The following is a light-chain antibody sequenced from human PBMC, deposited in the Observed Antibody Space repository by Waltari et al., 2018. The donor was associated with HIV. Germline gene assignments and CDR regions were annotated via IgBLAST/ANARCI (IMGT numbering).Light chain of an antibody. Sequence: QSVLTQPPSASGTPGQRVTISCSGSSSNIGSNTVNWYQQLPRTAPKRLIYSNNQRPSGVPDRFSGSKSGTSASLASSGLQSEDEADYYCAAWDDSLNGWVFGGGTKLTVL. V-gene: IGLV1-44*01. CDR2: SNN. J-gene: IGLJ3*02. CDR1: SSNIGSNT. CDR3: AAWDDSLNGWV.